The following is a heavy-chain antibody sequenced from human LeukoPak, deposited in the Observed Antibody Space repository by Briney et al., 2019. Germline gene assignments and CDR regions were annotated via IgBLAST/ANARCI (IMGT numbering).Heavy chain of an antibody. D-gene: IGHD3-22*01. J-gene: IGHJ4*02. CDR3: ARSLYYYDSPDY. V-gene: IGHV4-61*02. Sequence: SETLSLTCTVSGGSISSGSYYWSWIRQPAGKVLEWIGRIYTSGSTNYNPSLKSRVTISVDTSKNQFSLKLSSVTAADTAVYYCARSLYYYDSPDYWGQGTLVTVSS. CDR1: GGSISSGSYY. CDR2: IYTSGST.